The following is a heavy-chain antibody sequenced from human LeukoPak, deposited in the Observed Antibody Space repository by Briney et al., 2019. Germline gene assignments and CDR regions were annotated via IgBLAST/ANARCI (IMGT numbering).Heavy chain of an antibody. CDR3: ARGRGYFSGGRFYVDAFET. V-gene: IGHV4-30-2*01. Sequence: SQTLSLTCAVSGGSISSGGYSWSWTRQPPGKGLEWIGYIYHSGGTYYNPSLKSRVTISVDRSKNQFSLKLSSVTAADTAVYYWARGRGYFSGGRFYVDAFETWGQGTMVTVSS. J-gene: IGHJ3*02. CDR2: IYHSGGT. CDR1: GGSISSGGYS. D-gene: IGHD2-15*01.